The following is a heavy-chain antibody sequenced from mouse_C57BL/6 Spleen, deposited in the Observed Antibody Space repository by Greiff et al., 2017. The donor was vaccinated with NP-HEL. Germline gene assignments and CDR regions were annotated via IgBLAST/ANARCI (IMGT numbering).Heavy chain of an antibody. CDR3: ARRYDYATGFAY. CDR2: ISRGGGYT. CDR1: GYTFSSYG. Sequence: EVKLLESGGDLVKPGGSLKLSCAASGYTFSSYGMSWVSQTPGKGLEWIATISRGGGYTYYPDRLKGRFTISIDNAKNTLSLKMGSLKSESTAMDYCARRYDYATGFAYWGQGTLVTVSA. J-gene: IGHJ3*01. V-gene: IGHV5-6*02. D-gene: IGHD2-4*01.